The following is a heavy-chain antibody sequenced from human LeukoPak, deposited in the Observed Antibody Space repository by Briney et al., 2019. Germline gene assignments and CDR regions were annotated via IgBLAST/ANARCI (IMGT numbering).Heavy chain of an antibody. CDR2: INHSGST. Sequence: SETLSLTCAVYGGSFSGYYWSWIRQPPGKGLEWIGEINHSGSTNYNPSLKSRVTISVDTSKNQFSLKLSSVTAADTAVYYCARVSRLAAGAPGRDYFDYSGQGTLVNVSS. D-gene: IGHD6-13*01. CDR1: GGSFSGYY. V-gene: IGHV4-34*01. CDR3: ARVSRLAAGAPGRDYFDY. J-gene: IGHJ4*02.